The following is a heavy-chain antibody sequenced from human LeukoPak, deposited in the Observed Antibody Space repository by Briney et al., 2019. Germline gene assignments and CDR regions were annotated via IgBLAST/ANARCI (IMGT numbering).Heavy chain of an antibody. Sequence: GGSLRLSCAASGFTFSSYTMNWVRQAPGKGLEWVSSISSSSSYIYYADSVKGRFTISRDNAKNSLYLQMNRLRDEDTAVYYCARGSRNDAFDIWGQGTMVTVSS. V-gene: IGHV3-21*01. CDR2: ISSSSSYI. CDR3: ARGSRNDAFDI. D-gene: IGHD2-2*01. J-gene: IGHJ3*02. CDR1: GFTFSSYT.